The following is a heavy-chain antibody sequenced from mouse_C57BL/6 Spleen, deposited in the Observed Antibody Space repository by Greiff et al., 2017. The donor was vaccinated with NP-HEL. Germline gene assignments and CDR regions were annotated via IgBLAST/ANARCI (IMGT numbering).Heavy chain of an antibody. J-gene: IGHJ1*03. CDR1: GYTFTSYW. Sequence: VQLQQPGAELVRPGTSVKLSCKASGYTFTSYWMHWVKQRPGQGLEWIGVIDPSDSYTNYNPKFKGKATLTVDTSSSTAYMQLSSLTSDDSAVYYCARSSYYGSSYWYFDVWGTGTTVTVSS. CDR2: IDPSDSYT. CDR3: ARSSYYGSSYWYFDV. D-gene: IGHD1-1*01. V-gene: IGHV1-59*01.